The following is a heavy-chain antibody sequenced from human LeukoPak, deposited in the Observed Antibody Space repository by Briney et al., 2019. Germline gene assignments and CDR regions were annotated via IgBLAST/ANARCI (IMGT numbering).Heavy chain of an antibody. CDR3: ARGKASGGYSAYGLDAFDI. CDR2: IWYYGSDK. J-gene: IGHJ3*02. D-gene: IGHD5-12*01. V-gene: IGHV3-33*01. Sequence: GGSLRLSCAASGFTFSNYGFHWVRQAPGKGLEWVALIWYYGSDKYYADSVKGRFTISRDDSKNTLYLQMNSLRAEDTAVYYCARGKASGGYSAYGLDAFDIWGQGTMVTVSS. CDR1: GFTFSNYG.